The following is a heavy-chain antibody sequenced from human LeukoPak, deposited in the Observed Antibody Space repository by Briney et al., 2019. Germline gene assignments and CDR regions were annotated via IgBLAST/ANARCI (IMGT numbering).Heavy chain of an antibody. Sequence: PSETLSLTCTVSGASISSYYWTWIRQPAGKGLEWIGRIYTSGSTNYNPSLKSRVAMSVDTSKNQFSLKLSSVTAADTAVYYCARLSADSSSSRGFDYWGQGTLVTDSS. V-gene: IGHV4-4*07. J-gene: IGHJ4*02. CDR3: ARLSADSSSSRGFDY. CDR1: GASISSYY. D-gene: IGHD2-2*01. CDR2: IYTSGST.